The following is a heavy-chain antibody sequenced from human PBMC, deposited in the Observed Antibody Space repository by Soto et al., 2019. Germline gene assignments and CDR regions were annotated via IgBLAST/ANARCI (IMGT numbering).Heavy chain of an antibody. CDR1: GGTFSSYA. V-gene: IGHV1-69*01. CDR2: IIPIFGTA. CDR3: ARGGYDLLTMRNYYGMDV. Sequence: QVQLVQSGAEVKKPGSSVKVSCKASGGTFSSYAISWVRQAPGQGLEWMGGIIPIFGTANYAQKFQGRVTITADESTSTAYMELSSLRSEDTAVYYCARGGYDLLTMRNYYGMDVWGQGTTVTVSS. J-gene: IGHJ6*02. D-gene: IGHD3-9*01.